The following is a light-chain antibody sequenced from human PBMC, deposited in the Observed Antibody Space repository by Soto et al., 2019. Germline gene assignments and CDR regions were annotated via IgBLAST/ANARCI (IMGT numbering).Light chain of an antibody. Sequence: QSVLTQPPSASGTPGQRVTISCSGSSSNIGSNYVYWYQQLPGTAPKLLICSNNQRPSGVPDRFSGSKSGTSASLAISGLRSEDEADYYCAAWDDSLSGYVFGTGTKLTVL. CDR3: AAWDDSLSGYV. J-gene: IGLJ1*01. CDR1: SSNIGSNY. V-gene: IGLV1-47*02. CDR2: SNN.